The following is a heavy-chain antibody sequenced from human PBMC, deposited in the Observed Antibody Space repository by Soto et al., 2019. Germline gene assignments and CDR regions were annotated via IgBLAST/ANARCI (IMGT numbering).Heavy chain of an antibody. CDR3: TTVPGRWLVDY. J-gene: IGHJ4*02. V-gene: IGHV3-15*01. CDR1: GFTFSNAW. CDR2: IKSKTDGGTT. Sequence: GESLKISCAASGFTFSNAWMSWVRQAPGKGLEWVGRIKSKTDGGTTDYAAPVKGRFTISRDDSKNTLYLQMNSLKTEDTAVYYCTTVPGRWLVDYWGQGTLVTVSS. D-gene: IGHD6-19*01.